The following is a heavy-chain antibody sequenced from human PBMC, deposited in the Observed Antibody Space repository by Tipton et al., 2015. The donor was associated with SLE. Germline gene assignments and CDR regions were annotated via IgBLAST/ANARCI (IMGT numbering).Heavy chain of an antibody. CDR1: GFTFSSYG. CDR3: AREGLTQITIFGVVTPLYYYYMDV. CDR2: IRYDGSNK. J-gene: IGHJ6*03. Sequence: SLRLSCAASGFTFSSYGMHWVRQAPGKGLEWVAFIRYDGSNKYYADSVKGRFTISRDNSKNTLYLQMNSLRAEDTAVYYCAREGLTQITIFGVVTPLYYYYMDVWGKGTTVTVSS. V-gene: IGHV3-30*02. D-gene: IGHD3-3*01.